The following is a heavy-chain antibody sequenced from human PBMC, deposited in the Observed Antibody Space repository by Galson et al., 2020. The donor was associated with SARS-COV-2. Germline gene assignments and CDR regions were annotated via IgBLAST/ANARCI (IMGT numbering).Heavy chain of an antibody. D-gene: IGHD6-19*01. J-gene: IGHJ6*02. Sequence: SGPTLVKPTQTLTLTCTFSGFSLSTSGMCVSWICQPPGKALEWLARIDWDDDKYYSTSLKTRLTISKDTSKNQVVLTMTNMDPVDTATYYCARIAVAVPHYYYGMDVWGQGTTVTVSS. CDR3: ARIAVAVPHYYYGMDV. CDR2: IDWDDDK. V-gene: IGHV2-70*11. CDR1: GFSLSTSGMC.